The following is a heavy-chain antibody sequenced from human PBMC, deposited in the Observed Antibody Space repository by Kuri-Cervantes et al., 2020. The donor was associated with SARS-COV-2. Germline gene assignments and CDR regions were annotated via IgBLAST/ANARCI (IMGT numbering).Heavy chain of an antibody. CDR1: GFTFGDYA. J-gene: IGHJ6*02. Sequence: GESLKISCTASGFTFGDYAMSWFRQAPGKGLEWVGFIRSKAYGGTTEYAASVKGRFTISRDDSKSIAYLQMYSLKTEDTAVYYCTRGNVGCSSTSCHKGGYYYYGMDVWGQGTTVTVSS. D-gene: IGHD2-2*02. V-gene: IGHV3-49*03. CDR2: IRSKAYGGTT. CDR3: TRGNVGCSSTSCHKGGYYYYGMDV.